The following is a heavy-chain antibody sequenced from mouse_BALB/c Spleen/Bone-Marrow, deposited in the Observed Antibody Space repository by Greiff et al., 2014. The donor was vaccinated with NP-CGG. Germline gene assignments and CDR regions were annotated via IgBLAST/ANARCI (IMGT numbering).Heavy chain of an antibody. V-gene: IGHV7-3*02. CDR1: GFTFTDYY. CDR3: ARDRHYGNYYSYFDV. CDR2: IRNKANGYTT. J-gene: IGHJ1*01. D-gene: IGHD2-1*01. Sequence: EVKLMESGGGLVQPGGSLRLSCATSGFTFTDYYMSWVRQPPGKALEWLGFIRNKANGYTTEYSASVKGRFTISRDNSQSILYLQINTLRAEDSATYYCARDRHYGNYYSYFDVWGAGTTVTVSS.